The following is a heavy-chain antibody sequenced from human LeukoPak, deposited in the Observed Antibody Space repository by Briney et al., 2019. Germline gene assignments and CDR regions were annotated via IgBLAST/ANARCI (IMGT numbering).Heavy chain of an antibody. CDR1: GFTFSTYA. J-gene: IGHJ4*02. D-gene: IGHD3-22*01. CDR3: ARVDNYDSGGYYPLRF. V-gene: IGHV3-23*01. Sequence: PGGSLRLSCAASGFTFSTYAMNWVRQAPGKGLEWVSSVTSGGDTYYADSVKGRFTISRDNSKNTLSLQMSSLRAEDTALYYCARVDNYDSGGYYPLRFWGQGTLVTVSS. CDR2: VTSGGDT.